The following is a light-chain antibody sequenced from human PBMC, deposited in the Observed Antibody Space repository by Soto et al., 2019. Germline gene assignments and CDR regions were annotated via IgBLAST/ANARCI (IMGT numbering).Light chain of an antibody. V-gene: IGLV1-40*01. Sequence: QSVLTQPPSASGAPGQRVTISCTGSSSNIGAGYDVHWYQQLPGTAPKLLISGNSNRPSGVPDRFSGSKSGTSASLAITGLQPEDEADYYCQSYDSSLSVLYVFGTGTKVTVL. J-gene: IGLJ1*01. CDR1: SSNIGAGYD. CDR2: GNS. CDR3: QSYDSSLSVLYV.